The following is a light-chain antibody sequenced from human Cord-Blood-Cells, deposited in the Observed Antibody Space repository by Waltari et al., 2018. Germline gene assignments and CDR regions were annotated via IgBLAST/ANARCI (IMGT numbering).Light chain of an antibody. Sequence: DIQMTQSPSSLSASVGDRVTITCRASQRISNYLAWYQQKPGKVPKLLIYAASTLQSGVPFRFSGSGSGTDFTLTISSLQPEDVATYYCQKYNSAPRTFGQGTKVEIK. J-gene: IGKJ1*01. V-gene: IGKV1-27*01. CDR2: AAS. CDR3: QKYNSAPRT. CDR1: QRISNY.